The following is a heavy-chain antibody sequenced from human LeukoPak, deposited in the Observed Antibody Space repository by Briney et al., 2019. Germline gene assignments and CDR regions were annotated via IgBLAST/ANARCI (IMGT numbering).Heavy chain of an antibody. Sequence: PSQTLSLTCAVSGGSISSGCYSWSWIRQPPGKGLEWIGYIYHSGSTYYNPPLKSRVTISVDRSKNQFSLKLSSVTAADTAVYYCAREGDYGSGSYYLDYWGQGTLVTVSS. CDR1: GGSISSGCYS. J-gene: IGHJ4*02. CDR3: AREGDYGSGSYYLDY. D-gene: IGHD3-10*01. V-gene: IGHV4-30-2*01. CDR2: IYHSGST.